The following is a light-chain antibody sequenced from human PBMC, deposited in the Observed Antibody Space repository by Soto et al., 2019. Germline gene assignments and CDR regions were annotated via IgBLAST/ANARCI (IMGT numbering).Light chain of an antibody. V-gene: IGKV3-20*01. Sequence: EIVLTQSPGTLSFSPGETASLSCRASQSVSRNYVAWYQLRCGQPPRLLIYDSSTRATGIPDRFSGSGSGADFTLTISRLEPGDFAVYFCQQYGRIPLTFGGGSRVEIK. J-gene: IGKJ4*01. CDR1: QSVSRNY. CDR3: QQYGRIPLT. CDR2: DSS.